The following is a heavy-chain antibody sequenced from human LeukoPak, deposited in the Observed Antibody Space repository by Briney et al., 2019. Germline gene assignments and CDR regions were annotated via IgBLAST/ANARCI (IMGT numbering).Heavy chain of an antibody. CDR1: GFTFDDYA. Sequence: PGRSLRLSCAASGFTFDDYAMHWVRQAPGKGLEWVSGISWNSGSIGYADSVKGRFTISRDNSKNTLYLQMNSLRAEDTAVYYCAKDSSSGYYLTFDYWGQGTLVTVSS. CDR2: ISWNSGSI. V-gene: IGHV3-9*01. CDR3: AKDSSSGYYLTFDY. J-gene: IGHJ4*02. D-gene: IGHD3-22*01.